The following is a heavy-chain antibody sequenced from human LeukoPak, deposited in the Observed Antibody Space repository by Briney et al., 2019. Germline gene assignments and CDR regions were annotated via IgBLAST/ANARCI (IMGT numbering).Heavy chain of an antibody. Sequence: GGSLRLSCAASGFTFSSYSMNWVRQAPGKGLEWVSSISSSSSYIYYADSVKGRFTISRDNATTSLYLKMNSLRAEDTAVYYCARVVTAKHSYWYFDLWGRGTLVTVSS. D-gene: IGHD4-23*01. J-gene: IGHJ2*01. CDR1: GFTFSSYS. CDR2: ISSSSSYI. CDR3: ARVVTAKHSYWYFDL. V-gene: IGHV3-21*01.